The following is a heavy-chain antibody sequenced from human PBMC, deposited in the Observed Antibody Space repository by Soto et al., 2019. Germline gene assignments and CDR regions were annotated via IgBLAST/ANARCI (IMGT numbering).Heavy chain of an antibody. Sequence: QVQLQESGPGLVKPSQTLSLTCTVSGGSISSGDYYWSWIRQPPGKGLEWIGYIYYSGSTYYNPSLKSRVXXSXDQXKNQFSLKLSSVTAADTAVYYCASTVIAAAGPFDYWGQGTLVTVSS. J-gene: IGHJ4*02. V-gene: IGHV4-30-4*01. D-gene: IGHD6-13*01. CDR2: IYYSGST. CDR3: ASTVIAAAGPFDY. CDR1: GGSISSGDYY.